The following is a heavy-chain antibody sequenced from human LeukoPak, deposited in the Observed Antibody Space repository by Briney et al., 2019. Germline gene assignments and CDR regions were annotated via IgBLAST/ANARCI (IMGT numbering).Heavy chain of an antibody. D-gene: IGHD3-22*01. CDR2: ISSSSSYI. V-gene: IGHV3-21*01. J-gene: IGHJ4*02. CDR1: RFTFSSYS. CDR3: ARHVVAVGFDY. Sequence: GGSLRLPCAASRFTFSSYSMNWVRQAPGKGLEWVSSISSSSSYIYYADSVMGRFTISRDNANNSLYLQMNSLRAEDTAVYYCARHVVAVGFDYWGQGTLVTVSS.